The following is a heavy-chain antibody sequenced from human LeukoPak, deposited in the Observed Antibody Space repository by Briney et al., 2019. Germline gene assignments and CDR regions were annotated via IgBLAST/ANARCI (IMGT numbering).Heavy chain of an antibody. CDR2: IYYGRTT. V-gene: IGHV4-39*01. D-gene: IGHD5-12*01. J-gene: IGHJ4*02. CDR3: VRHDGRGGATMGALDS. Sequence: GSLRLSCAASGFTFSSYSMIWVRQSPGKGLVWIGSIYYGRTTYYNPSLNSRVAISVVTFKNQFSLQLNSVTAADTAVYYCVRHDGRGGATMGALDSWGQGSLVTVSS. CDR1: GFTFSSYSMI.